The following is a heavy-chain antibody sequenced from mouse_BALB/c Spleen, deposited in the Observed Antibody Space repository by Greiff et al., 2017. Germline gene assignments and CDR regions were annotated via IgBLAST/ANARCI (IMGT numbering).Heavy chain of an antibody. D-gene: IGHD2-14*01. V-gene: IGHV5-6*03. CDR1: GFTFSSYA. CDR3: ARHDRYDEDY. Sequence: EVKLQESGGGLVKPGGSLKLSCAASGFTFSSYAMSWVRQTPEKRLEWVASISSGGSTYYPDSVKGRFTISRDNAKNTLYLQMSSLKSEDTAMYYCARHDRYDEDYWGQGTTLTVSS. CDR2: ISSGGST. J-gene: IGHJ2*01.